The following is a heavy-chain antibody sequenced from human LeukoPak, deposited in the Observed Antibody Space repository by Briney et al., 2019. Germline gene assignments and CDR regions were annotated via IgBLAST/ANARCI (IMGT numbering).Heavy chain of an antibody. D-gene: IGHD3-10*01. Sequence: PGGSLRLSCAASGFTFSGSAMHWVRQASGKGLEWVGRIRSKANSYATAYAASVKGRFTISRDDSKNTAYLQMNSLKTEDTAVYYCTRHMEGSGSYYNYGFCYYYYMDVWGKGTTVTISS. CDR2: IRSKANSYAT. V-gene: IGHV3-73*01. J-gene: IGHJ6*03. CDR1: GFTFSGSA. CDR3: TRHMEGSGSYYNYGFCYYYYMDV.